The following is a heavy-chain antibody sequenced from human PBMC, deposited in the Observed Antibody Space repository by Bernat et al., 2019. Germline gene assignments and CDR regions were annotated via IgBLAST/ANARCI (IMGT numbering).Heavy chain of an antibody. J-gene: IGHJ2*01. V-gene: IGHV3-74*01. CDR1: GFTFSSYW. CDR2: INSDGSRT. Sequence: EVQLVESGGGLVQPGGSLRLSCAASGFTFSSYWMHWVRQAPGKGLVWVSRINSDGSRTSYADSVKGRFTISRDNAKNTLYLQMNSLRAEDTAVYYCARDSDCSGGSCYRDWYFDLWGRGTLVTVSS. D-gene: IGHD2-15*01. CDR3: ARDSDCSGGSCYRDWYFDL.